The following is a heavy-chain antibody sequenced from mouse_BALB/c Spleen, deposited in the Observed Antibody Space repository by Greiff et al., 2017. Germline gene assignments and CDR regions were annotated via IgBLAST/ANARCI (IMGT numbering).Heavy chain of an antibody. Sequence: QVQLPQPGAELVKPGAPVKLSCKASGYTFPSYWMNWVKQRPGRGLEWIGRIDPSDSETHYNQKFKDKATLTVDKSSSTAYIQLSSLTSEDSAVYYCARQNYGSSYYAMDYWGQGTSVTVSS. CDR3: ARQNYGSSYYAMDY. V-gene: IGHV1-69*02. D-gene: IGHD1-1*01. J-gene: IGHJ4*01. CDR1: GYTFPSYW. CDR2: IDPSDSET.